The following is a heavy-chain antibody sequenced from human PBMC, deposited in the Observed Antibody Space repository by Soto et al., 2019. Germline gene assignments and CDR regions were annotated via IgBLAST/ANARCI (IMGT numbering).Heavy chain of an antibody. CDR1: GFTFSNCA. J-gene: IGHJ4*02. V-gene: IGHV3-23*01. D-gene: IGHD6-19*01. CDR2: ISGTGCST. CDR3: AKGNTSGWYFFDY. Sequence: GGSLRLSCEASGFTFSNCAMSWVRQAPGKGLEWVSGISGTGCSTFYADSVNDRFTISRDNSKNIVYLQMNSLRAEDTAVYYCAKGNTSGWYFFDYWGQGTLVTVSS.